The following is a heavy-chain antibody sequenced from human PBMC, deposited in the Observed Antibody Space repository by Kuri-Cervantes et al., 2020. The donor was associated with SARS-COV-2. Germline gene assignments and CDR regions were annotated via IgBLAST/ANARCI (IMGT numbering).Heavy chain of an antibody. J-gene: IGHJ6*02. D-gene: IGHD3-3*01. CDR2: INAGNGST. CDR3: AGVDGVFRPSYYYGMDV. V-gene: IGHV1-3*01. Sequence: ASVKVSCKASGYTFTSYAMHWVRQAPGQRLEWMGWINAGNGSTKYSQKFQGRVTITRDTSASTAYMELSNLRSEDTAVYYCAGVDGVFRPSYYYGMDVWGQGTTVTVSS. CDR1: GYTFTSYA.